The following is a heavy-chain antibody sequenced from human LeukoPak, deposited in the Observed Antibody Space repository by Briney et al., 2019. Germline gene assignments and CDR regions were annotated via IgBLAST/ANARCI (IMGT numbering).Heavy chain of an antibody. J-gene: IGHJ5*02. CDR1: RYTFTTSG. CDR2: FSAYNGNT. Sequence: GAPVKLSCNPSRYTFTTSGISWVRQAAGQGLKGMGWFSAYNGNTNYAQKLQGRVTMTTDTSTSKAYMEMRSLKSDDTAVYYCARDLESSVYYDFWSGYSGWFDPWGQGTLVTVS. D-gene: IGHD3-3*01. CDR3: ARDLESSVYYDFWSGYSGWFDP. V-gene: IGHV1-18*01.